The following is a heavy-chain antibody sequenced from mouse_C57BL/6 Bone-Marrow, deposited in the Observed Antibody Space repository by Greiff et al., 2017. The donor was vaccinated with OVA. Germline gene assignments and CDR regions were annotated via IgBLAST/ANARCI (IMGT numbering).Heavy chain of an antibody. CDR3: AILTTVVGNPYD. Sequence: QVQLKESGPGLVAPSQSLSITCTVSGFSLTSYGVSWVRQPPGKGLEWLGVICGDGSTNNHSALIARQRISKDNSKRQVFLKLNSLQTDDTATYYGAILTTVVGNPYDWGQGTLVTVSA. V-gene: IGHV2-3*01. CDR2: ICGDGST. CDR1: GFSLTSYG. D-gene: IGHD1-1*01. J-gene: IGHJ3*01.